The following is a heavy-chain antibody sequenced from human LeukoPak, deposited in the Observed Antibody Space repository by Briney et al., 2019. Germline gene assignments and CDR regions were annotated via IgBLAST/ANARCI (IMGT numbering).Heavy chain of an antibody. D-gene: IGHD3-22*01. V-gene: IGHV4-59*08. J-gene: IGHJ4*02. CDR2: IYYSGST. CDR3: ATYYYDSSGYYLGPFDY. CDR1: GGSISSYY. Sequence: SETLSLTCTVSGGSISSYYWSWIRQPPEKGLEWIGYIYYSGSTNYNPSLKSRVTISVDTSKNQFSLKLSSVTAADTAVYYCATYYYDSSGYYLGPFDYRGKGTLVTVSS.